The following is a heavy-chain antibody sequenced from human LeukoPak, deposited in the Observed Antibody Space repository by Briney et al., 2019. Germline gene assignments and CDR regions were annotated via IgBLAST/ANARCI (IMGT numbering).Heavy chain of an antibody. CDR2: INHSGST. J-gene: IGHJ4*02. Sequence: SETLSLTCAVYGGSFSGYYWSWIRQPPGKGLEWIGEINHSGSTNYNPSLKSRVTISVDTSKNQFSLKLSSVTAADTAVYYCARGSPRRYNLNLESDYWGQGTLVTVSS. V-gene: IGHV4-34*01. CDR3: ARGSPRRYNLNLESDY. D-gene: IGHD1-7*01. CDR1: GGSFSGYY.